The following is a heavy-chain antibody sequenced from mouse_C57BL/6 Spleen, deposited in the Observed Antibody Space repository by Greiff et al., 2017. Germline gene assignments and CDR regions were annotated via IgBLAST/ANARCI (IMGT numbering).Heavy chain of an antibody. CDR2: IYPRGGNT. J-gene: IGHJ4*01. CDR1: GYTFTSYG. V-gene: IGHV1-81*01. Sequence: VQLQQSGAELARPGASVKLSCKASGYTFTSYGISWVQQRTEQGLEWIGEIYPRGGNTYYNEKFKGKATLTADKSSSTAYMQLRSLTSEDSAVYFCARSEDGYYNYYAMDYWGQGTSVTVSS. CDR3: ARSEDGYYNYYAMDY. D-gene: IGHD2-3*01.